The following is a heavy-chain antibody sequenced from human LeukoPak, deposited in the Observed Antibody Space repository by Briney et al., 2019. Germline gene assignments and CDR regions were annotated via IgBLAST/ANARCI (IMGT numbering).Heavy chain of an antibody. CDR2: IYYSGST. J-gene: IGHJ6*03. CDR3: ASTKRDGDYYYYMDV. D-gene: IGHD1-1*01. CDR1: GGSISSSSYY. V-gene: IGHV4-61*01. Sequence: SETLSLTCTVPGGSISSSSYYWSWIRQPPGKGLEWIGYIYYSGSTNYNPSLKSRVTISVDTSKNQFSLKLSSVTAADTAVYYCASTKRDGDYYYYMDVWGKGTTVTISS.